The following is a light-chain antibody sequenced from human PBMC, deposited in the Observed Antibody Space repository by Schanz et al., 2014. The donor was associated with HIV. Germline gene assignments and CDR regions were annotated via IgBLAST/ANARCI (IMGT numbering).Light chain of an antibody. J-gene: IGLJ1*01. V-gene: IGLV2-14*03. Sequence: QSALTQPASVSGSPGQSITISCTGSSSDIGSYVYVSWCQQHPGKAPKLIIYDVFNRPSGVSNRFSGSKSGNTASLTISGLQAEDEADYYCSSYTSSRTYVFGTGTKLTVL. CDR1: SSDIGSYVY. CDR3: SSYTSSRTYV. CDR2: DVF.